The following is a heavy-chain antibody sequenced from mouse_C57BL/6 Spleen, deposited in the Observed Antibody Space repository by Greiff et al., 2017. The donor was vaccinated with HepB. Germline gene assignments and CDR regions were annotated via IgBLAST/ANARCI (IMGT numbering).Heavy chain of an antibody. CDR1: GYTFTSYN. CDR2: IYPGNGDT. V-gene: IGHV1-12*01. J-gene: IGHJ3*01. CDR3: AGSGDGYGFAY. Sequence: QVQLQQSGAELVRPGASVKMSCKASGYTFTSYNMHWVKQTPRQGLEWIGAIYPGNGDTSYNQKFKGKATLTVDKSSSPSYMQLSSLTSEYSAVFVCAGSGDGYGFAYWGQGTLVTVSA. D-gene: IGHD2-2*01.